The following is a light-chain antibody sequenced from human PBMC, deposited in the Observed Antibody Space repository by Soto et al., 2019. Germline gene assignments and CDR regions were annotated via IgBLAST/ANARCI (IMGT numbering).Light chain of an antibody. Sequence: EIVMTQSPATLSVSPGETATLSCRASQSLSYNLAWYQQKPGQGHRLLLYGAFTRATGIPARFSGSGSGTEFTLTICSLQSEDFAVYYCQQYKNWPPLTFGGGTKVEIK. V-gene: IGKV3-15*01. J-gene: IGKJ4*01. CDR2: GAF. CDR3: QQYKNWPPLT. CDR1: QSLSYN.